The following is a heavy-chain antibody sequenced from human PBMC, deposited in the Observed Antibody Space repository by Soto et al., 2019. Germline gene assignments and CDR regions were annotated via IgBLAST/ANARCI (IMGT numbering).Heavy chain of an antibody. Sequence: SETLSLTCTVSGGSISSYYWSWIRQPPGKGLEWIGYIYYSGSTNYNPSLKSRVTISVDTSKNQFSLKLSSVTAADTAVYYCARDGVWGPFGVVNGGDAFDIWGQGTMVTVSS. D-gene: IGHD3-3*01. CDR2: IYYSGST. CDR1: GGSISSYY. CDR3: ARDGVWGPFGVVNGGDAFDI. J-gene: IGHJ3*02. V-gene: IGHV4-59*01.